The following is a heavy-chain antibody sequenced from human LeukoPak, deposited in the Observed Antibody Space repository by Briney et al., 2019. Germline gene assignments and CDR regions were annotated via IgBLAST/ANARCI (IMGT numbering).Heavy chain of an antibody. V-gene: IGHV4-59*01. D-gene: IGHD4-23*01. CDR2: IYNSGGT. CDR3: ARYRGNSNGGFDP. Sequence: SETLSLTCTVSGGSISSYYWSWIRQPPGKGLAWIGNIYNSGGTNYNPSLKSRVTTSVDTSKNQFSLKLTSVTAADTAVYYCARYRGNSNGGFDPWGQGTLVTVSS. CDR1: GGSISSYY. J-gene: IGHJ5*02.